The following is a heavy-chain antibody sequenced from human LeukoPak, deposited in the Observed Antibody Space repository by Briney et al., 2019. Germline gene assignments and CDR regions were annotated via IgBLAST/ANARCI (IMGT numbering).Heavy chain of an antibody. Sequence: SETLSLTCTVSGGSISSYYWSWIRQPAGKGLEWIGRIYTSGSTNYNPSLKSRVTMSVDTSKNQFSLKLSSVTAADTAVYYCARDDVGYCSSTSCYPNWYFDLWGRGTLVTVSS. CDR3: ARDDVGYCSSTSCYPNWYFDL. CDR1: GGSISSYY. V-gene: IGHV4-4*07. J-gene: IGHJ2*01. D-gene: IGHD2-2*01. CDR2: IYTSGST.